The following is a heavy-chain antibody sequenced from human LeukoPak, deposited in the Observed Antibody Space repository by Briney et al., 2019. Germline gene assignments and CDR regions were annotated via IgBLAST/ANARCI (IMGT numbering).Heavy chain of an antibody. CDR2: IHYSGST. J-gene: IGHJ4*02. CDR1: GGSISTYY. D-gene: IGHD3-22*01. V-gene: IGHV4-59*01. Sequence: SETLSLTCTVSGGSISTYYWSWIRQPPGKGLEWIGYIHYSGSTNYNPSLKSRVTISVDTSKNQFSLKLSSVTAADTAVYYCARGNFDNSGYSAPFHYWGQGTLVTVSS. CDR3: ARGNFDNSGYSAPFHY.